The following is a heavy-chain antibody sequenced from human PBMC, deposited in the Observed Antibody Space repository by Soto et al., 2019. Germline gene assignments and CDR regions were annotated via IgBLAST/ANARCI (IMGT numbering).Heavy chain of an antibody. CDR3: AKGRKSTEKDIAVMLAAASSIQH. CDR2: ISATGATT. V-gene: IGHV3-23*01. J-gene: IGHJ1*01. CDR1: GFTFSDYA. D-gene: IGHD2-15*01. Sequence: PGGSLRLCCVASGFTFSDYAMTWVRQAPGKGLEWVSVISATGATTYYADSVRGRFTISRDNSKNTLNLQMNDLRVEDTAVIYCAKGRKSTEKDIAVMLAAASSIQHWGQGTLVTVSS.